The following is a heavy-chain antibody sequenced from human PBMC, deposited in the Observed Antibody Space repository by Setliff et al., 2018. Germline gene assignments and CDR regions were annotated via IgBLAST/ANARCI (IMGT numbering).Heavy chain of an antibody. CDR1: GYTFTGYY. CDR3: ARGPRRMTMIVATIDY. J-gene: IGHJ4*02. V-gene: IGHV1-2*02. CDR2: INPNSGGT. Sequence: GASVKVSCKASGYTFTGYYMHWVRQAPGQGLEWMGWINPNSGGTNHAQKFQGRVTMTRDTSISTAYMELSRLRSDDTAVYYCARGPRRMTMIVATIDYWGQGTLVTVSS. D-gene: IGHD3-22*01.